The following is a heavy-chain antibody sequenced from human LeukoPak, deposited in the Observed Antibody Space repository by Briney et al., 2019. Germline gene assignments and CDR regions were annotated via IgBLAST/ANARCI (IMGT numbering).Heavy chain of an antibody. Sequence: GGSLRLSCAASGFTVSSNYMSWVRQAPGKGLEWVSVIYGGGGTYYADSVKGRFTISRDNSKNTLYLEMNSLRAEDTAVYYCARDASSGWRHDYWGQGTLVTVSS. CDR3: ARDASSGWRHDY. D-gene: IGHD6-19*01. CDR2: IYGGGGT. J-gene: IGHJ4*02. CDR1: GFTVSSNY. V-gene: IGHV3-53*01.